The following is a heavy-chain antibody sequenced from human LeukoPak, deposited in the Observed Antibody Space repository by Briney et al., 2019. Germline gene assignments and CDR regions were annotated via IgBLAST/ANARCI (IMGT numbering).Heavy chain of an antibody. CDR1: GFSFSSDS. CDR2: ISSSSSYI. CDR3: ATTPSAEVVVGADDAVYI. Sequence: GGSLRLSCVASGFSFSSDSMNWVRQAPGKGLEWVSSISSSSSYIYYADSVKGRFTISRDNAKNSLYLQMNSLRAEDTAVYYCATTPSAEVVVGADDAVYIWGQGTMVTVSS. V-gene: IGHV3-21*01. J-gene: IGHJ3*02. D-gene: IGHD2-15*01.